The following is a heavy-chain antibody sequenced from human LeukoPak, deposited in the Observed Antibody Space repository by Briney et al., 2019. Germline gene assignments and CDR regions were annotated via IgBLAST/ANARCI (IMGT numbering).Heavy chain of an antibody. Sequence: GGSLRLSCAASGFTFTNYAMSWVRQAPGKGLEWVSAVSGSNDNTYYADSVKGRFTISRVNSKNTLYLQMNSLRAEDTAVYHCAKGASFLVAAATSFFDYWGQGTLVTVSS. D-gene: IGHD1-26*01. CDR2: VSGSNDNT. V-gene: IGHV3-23*01. CDR3: AKGASFLVAAATSFFDY. J-gene: IGHJ4*02. CDR1: GFTFTNYA.